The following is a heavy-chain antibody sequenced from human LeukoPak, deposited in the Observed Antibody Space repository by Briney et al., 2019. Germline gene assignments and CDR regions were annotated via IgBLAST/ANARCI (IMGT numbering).Heavy chain of an antibody. J-gene: IGHJ4*02. D-gene: IGHD3-22*01. V-gene: IGHV4-39*01. Sequence: SETLSLTCTVSGGSISSSGYYWGWIRQPPGKGLEWIGSISSGGSTHYIPSLKSRVTISVDTSKNQFSLKLSSVTAADTAVYYCARQKPPNYYYDSSGSPNDFDYWGQGTLVTVSS. CDR3: ARQKPPNYYYDSSGSPNDFDY. CDR2: ISSGGST. CDR1: GGSISSSGYY.